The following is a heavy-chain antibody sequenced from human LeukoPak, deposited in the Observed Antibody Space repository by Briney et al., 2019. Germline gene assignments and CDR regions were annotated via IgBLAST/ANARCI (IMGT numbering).Heavy chain of an antibody. CDR1: GYTFNAYY. V-gene: IGHV1-2*02. CDR3: ARDERYDSSGYPFDY. D-gene: IGHD3-22*01. J-gene: IGHJ4*02. Sequence: GASVKVSCKTSGYTFNAYYMHWVRQAPGQGLEWVGWINPNSGDANYAQKFQGRVTMTRDTSISTAYMELSRLRSDDTAVYYCARDERYDSSGYPFDYWGQGTLVTVSS. CDR2: INPNSGDA.